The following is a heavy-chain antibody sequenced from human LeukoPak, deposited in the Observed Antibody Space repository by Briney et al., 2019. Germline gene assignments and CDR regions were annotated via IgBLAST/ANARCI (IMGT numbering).Heavy chain of an antibody. CDR2: ITPNSGGT. D-gene: IGHD3-10*01. CDR3: ASGSGTYSPDY. J-gene: IGHJ4*02. V-gene: IGHV1-2*02. CDR1: GYTXTGQY. Sequence: GASVKVSCKASGYTXTGQYLHGVRQAPGQGLEWMGWITPNSGGTNYAQKFQGRVTMTRDTSISTAYMELSRLRSDDTAVYYCASGSGTYSPDYWGQGTLITVSS.